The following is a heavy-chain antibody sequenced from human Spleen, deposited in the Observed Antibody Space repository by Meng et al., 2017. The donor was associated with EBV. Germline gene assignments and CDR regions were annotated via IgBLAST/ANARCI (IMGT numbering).Heavy chain of an antibody. CDR1: GNTFTNYD. Sequence: QVQLVASGAEVKKPGASVKVSCKASGNTFTNYDINWVRQATGQGLEWMGWMNPNSGNTGSAQKFQGRVTITRNTSISTAYMELSSLKSEDTAVYYCSTYGGTDFDYWGLGTLVTVSS. CDR3: STYGGTDFDY. D-gene: IGHD4-23*01. CDR2: MNPNSGNT. J-gene: IGHJ4*02. V-gene: IGHV1-8*01.